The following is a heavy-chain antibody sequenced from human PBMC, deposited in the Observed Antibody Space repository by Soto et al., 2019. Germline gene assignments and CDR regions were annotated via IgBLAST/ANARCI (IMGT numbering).Heavy chain of an antibody. J-gene: IGHJ5*02. CDR2: ISGSGGSR. CDR3: AKTVDSIELRWCDP. Sequence: EVQLLESGGGLVQPGGSLRLSCAASGFTFSSYAMNWVRQAPGNGLEWVSAISGSGGSRYYADSVKGRFTISRDNSKNTLYLQLNSLRAEDTAVYYCAKTVDSIELRWCDPWGQGTLVTVSS. V-gene: IGHV3-23*01. D-gene: IGHD1-7*01. CDR1: GFTFSSYA.